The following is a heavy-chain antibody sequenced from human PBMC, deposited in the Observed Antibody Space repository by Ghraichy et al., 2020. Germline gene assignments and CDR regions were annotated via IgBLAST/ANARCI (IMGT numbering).Heavy chain of an antibody. CDR2: INLLGSEK. CDR1: GFTFRNFW. CDR3: ARYYSGMDV. V-gene: IGHV3-7*03. Sequence: GGSLRLSCEASGFTFRNFWMPWVRQAPGKGLEWVANINLLGSEKNYVDSVKGRFTISRDNTKNSLYLQMNSLRAEDTAIYYCARYYSGMDVWGQGTTVTVSS. J-gene: IGHJ6*02.